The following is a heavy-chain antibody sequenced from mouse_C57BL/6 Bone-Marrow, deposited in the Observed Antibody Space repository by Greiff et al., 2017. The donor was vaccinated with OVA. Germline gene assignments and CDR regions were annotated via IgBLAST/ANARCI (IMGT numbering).Heavy chain of an antibody. CDR2: IYPGNSDT. V-gene: IGHV1-5*01. Sequence: VQLQQSGTVLARPGASVKMSCKTSGYTFTSYWMHWVKQRPGQGLEWIGAIYPGNSDTSYNQKFKGKAKLTAVTSASTAYMELSSLTNEDSAVYYCTRYSNYCDYWGQGTTLTVSS. J-gene: IGHJ2*01. CDR1: GYTFTSYW. CDR3: TRYSNYCDY. D-gene: IGHD2-5*01.